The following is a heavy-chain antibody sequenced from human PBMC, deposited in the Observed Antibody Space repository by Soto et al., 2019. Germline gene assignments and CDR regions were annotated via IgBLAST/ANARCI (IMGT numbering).Heavy chain of an antibody. D-gene: IGHD6-13*01. J-gene: IGHJ4*02. CDR1: GYTFPTYG. Sequence: QVQLVQSGAEVKKPGASVRVSCRASGYTFPTYGIAWVRQAPGQGLEWMGWISVYNGFTHYAQKFRGRVTVTAETSTSTVYMALRSLTSDDTAVYYCAREFEGQSSSWPFDYWGQGTLVTVSS. V-gene: IGHV1-18*01. CDR2: ISVYNGFT. CDR3: AREFEGQSSSWPFDY.